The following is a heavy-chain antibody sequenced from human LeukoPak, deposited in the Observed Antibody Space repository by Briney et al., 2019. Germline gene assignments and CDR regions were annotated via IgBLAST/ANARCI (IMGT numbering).Heavy chain of an antibody. CDR1: GFXFSTYA. V-gene: IGHV3-30-3*01. CDR2: ISYDGSNK. CDR3: ARESNYYDSSGYYPYYFDY. Sequence: GRSLRLSCAASGFXFSTYAMRWVRQAPGKGLEWVAVISYDGSNKYYADSVKGRFTISRDSSKNTLYLQMNSLRAEDTAVYYCARESNYYDSSGYYPYYFDYWGQGTLVTVSS. J-gene: IGHJ4*02. D-gene: IGHD3-22*01.